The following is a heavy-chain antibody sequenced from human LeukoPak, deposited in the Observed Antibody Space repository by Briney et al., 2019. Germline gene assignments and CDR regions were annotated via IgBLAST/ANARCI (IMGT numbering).Heavy chain of an antibody. CDR1: GFTFSSYW. CDR2: IKQDGSEK. Sequence: GGSLRLSCTASGFTFSSYWMSWVRQAPGKGLEWVANIKQDGSEKYYVDSVKGRFTISRDNAKNSLYLQMNSLRAEDTAVYYCARDGFRYYYDSSGYYFDYWGQGTLVTVSS. D-gene: IGHD3-22*01. CDR3: ARDGFRYYYDSSGYYFDY. V-gene: IGHV3-7*01. J-gene: IGHJ4*02.